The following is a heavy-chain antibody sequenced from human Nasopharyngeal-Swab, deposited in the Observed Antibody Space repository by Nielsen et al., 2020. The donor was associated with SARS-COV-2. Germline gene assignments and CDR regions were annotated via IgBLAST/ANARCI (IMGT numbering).Heavy chain of an antibody. J-gene: IGHJ3*01. CDR3: VRDRDIFGYDSSGYYGADAFDL. CDR2: ISFDGTNK. Sequence: GGSLRLSCAASGFIFHSFAMHWFRQAPGKGLEWVALISFDGTNKYYAGSLRGRFTISRDTSKDTLYLQMDCLRAEDTAVYYCVRDRDIFGYDSSGYYGADAFDLWGQGTMVTVFS. CDR1: GFIFHSFA. V-gene: IGHV3-30*04. D-gene: IGHD3-22*01.